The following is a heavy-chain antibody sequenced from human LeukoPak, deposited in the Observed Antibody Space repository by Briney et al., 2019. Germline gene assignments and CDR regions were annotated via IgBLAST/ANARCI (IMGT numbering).Heavy chain of an antibody. J-gene: IGHJ4*02. CDR1: GFTFSSYA. CDR3: ARSAGGSSYYFDC. CDR2: ISSGSSFT. Sequence: GGSLRLSCAASGFTFSSYAMSWVRQAPGKGLEWVSYISSGSSFTDYADSVRGRFTISRDNAKNSLHLQIHSLRAEDTAVYYCARSAGGSSYYFDCWGQGTLVTVSS. D-gene: IGHD6-13*01. V-gene: IGHV3-21*05.